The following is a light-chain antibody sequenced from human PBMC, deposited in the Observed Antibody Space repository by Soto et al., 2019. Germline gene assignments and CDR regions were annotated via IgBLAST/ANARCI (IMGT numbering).Light chain of an antibody. J-gene: IGLJ2*01. V-gene: IGLV2-11*01. CDR1: SSDIGSYNY. CDR2: DVS. CDR3: CSFRGTFPVL. Sequence: QSALTQPRSVSGSPGQSVTISCTGTSSDIGSYNYISWYQQHPGKAPKLMLYDVSVRPSGVPERFSGSKSGSTASLTISGLQAEDEVDYFCCSFRGTFPVLFGGGTKLTVL.